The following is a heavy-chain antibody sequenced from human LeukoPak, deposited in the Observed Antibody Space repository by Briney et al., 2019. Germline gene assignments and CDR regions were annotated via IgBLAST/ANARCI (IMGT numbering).Heavy chain of an antibody. CDR2: ISHDGTNE. V-gene: IGHV3-30-3*01. CDR1: GFTFSSFS. J-gene: IGHJ4*02. CDR3: AKDGRNFDY. D-gene: IGHD1-14*01. Sequence: PGRSLRLSCAASGFTFSSFSIHWVRQAPGKGLEWVAVISHDGTNEYYADSVKGRFTISRDNSKNTVFLQMNSLRAEDTAVYYCAKDGRNFDYWGQGTLVTVSS.